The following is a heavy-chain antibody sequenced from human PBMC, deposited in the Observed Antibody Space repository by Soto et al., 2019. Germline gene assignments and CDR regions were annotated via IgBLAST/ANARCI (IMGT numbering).Heavy chain of an antibody. Sequence: PSETLSLTCAVYGGSFSGYYWSWIRQPPGKGLEWIGEINHSGSTNYNPSLRSRVTISVDMSRNQVSLKLSSVTAADTVVYYCTRVGGYYGDYPIFDYWGQGALVTVSS. CDR3: TRVGGYYGDYPIFDY. CDR2: INHSGST. D-gene: IGHD4-17*01. J-gene: IGHJ4*02. V-gene: IGHV4-34*01. CDR1: GGSFSGYY.